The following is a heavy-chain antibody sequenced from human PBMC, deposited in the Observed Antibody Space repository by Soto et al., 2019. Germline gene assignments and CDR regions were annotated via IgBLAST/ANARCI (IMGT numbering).Heavy chain of an antibody. V-gene: IGHV3-15*07. CDR2: IKSKTDGGTT. J-gene: IGHJ4*02. D-gene: IGHD6-19*01. CDR3: TTEKIAVAGTSDY. Sequence: GGSLRLSCEASGFTFSNAWMNWVRQAPGKGLEWVGRIKSKTDGGTTDYAAPVKGRFTISRDDSKNTLYLQMNSLKTEDTAVYYCTTEKIAVAGTSDYWGQGTRVTVS. CDR1: GFTFSNAW.